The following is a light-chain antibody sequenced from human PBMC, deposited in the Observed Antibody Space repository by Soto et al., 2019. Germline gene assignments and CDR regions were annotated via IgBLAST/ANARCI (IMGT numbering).Light chain of an antibody. Sequence: DIQMTQFPSSLPASVGDRVAITCRASQSISTHLNWYQQKPGKAPKLLIHAASTLHIGVPSRFSGSGSETDFTFTITTLQPEDFATYYCQQSYSVPITFGQGTRLEIK. CDR3: QQSYSVPIT. CDR1: QSISTH. V-gene: IGKV1-39*01. CDR2: AAS. J-gene: IGKJ5*01.